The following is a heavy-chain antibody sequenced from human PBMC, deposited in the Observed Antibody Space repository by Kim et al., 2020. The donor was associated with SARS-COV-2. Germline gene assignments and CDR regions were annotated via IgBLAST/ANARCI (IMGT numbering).Heavy chain of an antibody. J-gene: IGHJ4*02. Sequence: AQKFQGRVTITADESTSTAYMELSSLRSEDTAVYYCASPRSGSYPHYFDYWGQGTLVTVSS. CDR3: ASPRSGSYPHYFDY. D-gene: IGHD1-26*01. V-gene: IGHV1-69*01.